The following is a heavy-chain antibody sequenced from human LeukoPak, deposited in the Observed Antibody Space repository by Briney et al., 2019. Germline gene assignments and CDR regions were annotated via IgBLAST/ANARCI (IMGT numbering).Heavy chain of an antibody. V-gene: IGHV4-59*01. CDR2: IYYSEST. J-gene: IGHJ6*03. D-gene: IGHD6-13*01. CDR3: ARTTEAHSWRTRYYDYYMDV. Sequence: SETLSLTGTVSGCSISGYYWSWIRQPPGKGLEWFGYIYYSESTNYNPSLKSRVTISVDTSKNQFSLKLSSVTAADTAVYYCARTTEAHSWRTRYYDYYMDVWGKGTTVTVS. CDR1: GCSISGYY.